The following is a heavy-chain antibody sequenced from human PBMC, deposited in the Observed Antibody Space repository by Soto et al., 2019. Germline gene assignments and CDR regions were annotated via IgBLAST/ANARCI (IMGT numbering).Heavy chain of an antibody. V-gene: IGHV4-30-2*01. CDR3: PSASYYYDSSGYLFDY. J-gene: IGHJ4*02. Sequence: SETLSLTCAVSGGSISSVGYSWSWIRQPPGKGLEWIGYIYHSGSTYYNPSLKSRVTISVDRSKNQFSLKLSSVTAADTAVYYCPSASYYYDSSGYLFDYWGQGTLVTVSS. CDR2: IYHSGST. CDR1: GGSISSVGYS. D-gene: IGHD3-22*01.